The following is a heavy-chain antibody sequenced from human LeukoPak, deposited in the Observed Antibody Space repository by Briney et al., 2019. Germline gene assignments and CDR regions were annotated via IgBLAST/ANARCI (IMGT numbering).Heavy chain of an antibody. CDR2: IYTSGGT. D-gene: IGHD2-15*01. CDR1: GGPISSYY. Sequence: PSETLSLTCTVSGGPISSYYWSWIRQPAGKGLEWIGRIYTSGGTNYNPSLKSRVTISVDKSKNQFSLKLSSVTAADTAVYYCARDRCSGGSCYRTHYMDVWGKGTTVTVSS. V-gene: IGHV4-4*07. CDR3: ARDRCSGGSCYRTHYMDV. J-gene: IGHJ6*03.